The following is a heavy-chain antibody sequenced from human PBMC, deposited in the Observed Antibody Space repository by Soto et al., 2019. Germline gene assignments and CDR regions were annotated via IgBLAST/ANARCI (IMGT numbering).Heavy chain of an antibody. J-gene: IGHJ6*02. CDR2: VNPDNGGT. CDR3: ARDPRPPSGWLGFWEYGMDV. D-gene: IGHD3-3*01. Sequence: QVHLVQSGAEVKRPGASVKVSCKASGYTFTGNYIHWVRQAPGQGLEWMGWVNPDNGGTTSAEKFQGRVTMTRDTSVPTAYMELYRLTSDDPAVYYCARDPRPPSGWLGFWEYGMDVWGQGTTVTVSS. V-gene: IGHV1-2*02. CDR1: GYTFTGNY.